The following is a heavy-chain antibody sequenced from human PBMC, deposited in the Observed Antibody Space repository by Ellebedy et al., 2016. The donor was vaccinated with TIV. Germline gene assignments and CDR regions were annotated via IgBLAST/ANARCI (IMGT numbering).Heavy chain of an antibody. D-gene: IGHD2-21*01. CDR3: AKTSGFCGGDCKSAAGDAFHI. J-gene: IGHJ3*02. CDR1: GFTFSGYG. V-gene: IGHV3-7*05. Sequence: GESLKISXAASGFTFSGYGMTWVRQAPGKGLEWVANIRQDGGEMFYVDFVRGRFTISRDNAKNSLYLQMNSLRAEDTAVYYCAKTSGFCGGDCKSAAGDAFHIWGQGTMVTVSS. CDR2: IRQDGGEM.